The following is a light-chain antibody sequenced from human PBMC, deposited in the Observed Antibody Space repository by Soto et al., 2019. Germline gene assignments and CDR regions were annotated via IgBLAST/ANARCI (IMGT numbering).Light chain of an antibody. Sequence: QSALAQPPSASASPGQSVTISCTGTSSDVGGYNYVSWYQHHPGKAPKLMIFEVSKRPSGVPDHFSGSKSGNTASLTVSGLQAEDEADYFCCSYAGSNNRVFGTGTKVTV. V-gene: IGLV2-8*01. CDR3: CSYAGSNNRV. CDR2: EVS. J-gene: IGLJ1*01. CDR1: SSDVGGYNY.